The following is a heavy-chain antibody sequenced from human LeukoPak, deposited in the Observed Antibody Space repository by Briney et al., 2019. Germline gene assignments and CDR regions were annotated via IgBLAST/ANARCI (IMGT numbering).Heavy chain of an antibody. Sequence: GGSLRLSCAASGFTFSSYSMNWVRQAPGKGLEWVSSISSSSSYIYYADSVKGRFTISRDNAKNSLYLQMNSLRAEDTAVYYCARAIIRYYYDSSGHSYWGQGTLVTVSS. D-gene: IGHD3-22*01. V-gene: IGHV3-21*01. J-gene: IGHJ4*02. CDR3: ARAIIRYYYDSSGHSY. CDR2: ISSSSSYI. CDR1: GFTFSSYS.